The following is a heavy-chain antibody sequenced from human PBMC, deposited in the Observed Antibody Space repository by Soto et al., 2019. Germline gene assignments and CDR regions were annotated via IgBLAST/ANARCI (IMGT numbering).Heavy chain of an antibody. D-gene: IGHD6-13*01. CDR2: IYYSGST. CDR1: GGSISSSSYY. CDR3: ARSVSGLAAAGAYFYYMDV. J-gene: IGHJ6*03. Sequence: SETLSLTCTVSGGSISSSSYYWGWIRQPPGKGLEWIGSIYYSGSTYYNPSLKSRVPISVDTSKNQFSLKLSSVTAADTAVYYCARSVSGLAAAGAYFYYMDVWGKGTTVTVSS. V-gene: IGHV4-39*01.